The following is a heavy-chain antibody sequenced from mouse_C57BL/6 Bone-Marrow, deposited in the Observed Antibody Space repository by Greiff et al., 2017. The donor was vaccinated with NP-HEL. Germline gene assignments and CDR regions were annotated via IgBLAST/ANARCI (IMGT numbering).Heavy chain of an antibody. CDR1: GYSITSGYY. J-gene: IGHJ3*01. CDR3: AREGGYYGSPFAY. V-gene: IGHV3-6*01. CDR2: ISYDGSN. D-gene: IGHD1-1*01. Sequence: VQLKESGPGLVKPSQSLSLTCSVTGYSITSGYYWNWIRQFPGNKLEWMGYISYDGSNNYNPSLKNRISITRDTSKNQFFLKLNSVTTEDTATYYCAREGGYYGSPFAYWGQGTLVTVSA.